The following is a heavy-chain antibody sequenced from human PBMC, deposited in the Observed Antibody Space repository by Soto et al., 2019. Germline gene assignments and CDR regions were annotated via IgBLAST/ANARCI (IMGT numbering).Heavy chain of an antibody. CDR2: ISWKSGSI. J-gene: IGHJ4*02. Sequence: GGSLRLSCAASGFTFDDYAMHWVRQAPGKGLEWVSGISWKSGSIGYADSVKGRFTISRDNAKNSLYLQMKSLRDEDTALYYCAKDSGSSWFDYWGQGTLVTVSS. CDR3: AKDSGSSWFDY. D-gene: IGHD6-13*01. V-gene: IGHV3-9*01. CDR1: GFTFDDYA.